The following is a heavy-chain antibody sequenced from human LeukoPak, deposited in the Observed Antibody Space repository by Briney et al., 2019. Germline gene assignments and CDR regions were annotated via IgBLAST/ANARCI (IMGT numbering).Heavy chain of an antibody. CDR1: GGFISSYY. V-gene: IGHV4-59*01. Sequence: SETLSLTCSVSGGFISSYYWSWIRQSPGKGLECIGYIHYTGSTNYNPSLKSRVTISVETSKNQFSLKLKSVTAADTAVYYCARGGYYGSGNDFRFDPWGQGTLVTVSS. CDR3: ARGGYYGSGNDFRFDP. D-gene: IGHD3-10*01. CDR2: IHYTGST. J-gene: IGHJ5*02.